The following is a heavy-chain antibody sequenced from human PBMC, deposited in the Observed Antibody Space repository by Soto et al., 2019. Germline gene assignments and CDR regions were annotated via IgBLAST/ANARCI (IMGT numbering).Heavy chain of an antibody. CDR3: ASLGYSGYEHFDY. D-gene: IGHD5-12*01. CDR1: GFTFSSYS. Sequence: EVQLVESGGGLVQPGGSLRLSCAASGFTFSSYSMNWVRQAPGKGLEWVSYISSSSSTIYYADSVKGRFTTSRDNAKNSLYLQMNSLRAEDTAVYSCASLGYSGYEHFDYWGQGTLVTVSS. J-gene: IGHJ4*02. CDR2: ISSSSSTI. V-gene: IGHV3-48*01.